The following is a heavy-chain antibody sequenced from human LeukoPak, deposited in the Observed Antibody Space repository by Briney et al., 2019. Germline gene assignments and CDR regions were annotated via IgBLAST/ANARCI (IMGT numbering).Heavy chain of an antibody. Sequence: ASVKVSCKASGYTFTSYYMHSVRQAPGQGLEWMGITNPSGGSTSYAQKFQGRVTMTRDTSTSTVYMELSSLRSEDTAVYYCARVPPGYYFDYWGQGTLVTVSS. CDR2: TNPSGGST. J-gene: IGHJ4*02. V-gene: IGHV1-46*01. CDR1: GYTFTSYY. CDR3: ARVPPGYYFDY.